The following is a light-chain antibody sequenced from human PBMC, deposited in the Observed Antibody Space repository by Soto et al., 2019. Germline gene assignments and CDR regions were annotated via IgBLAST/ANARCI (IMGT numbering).Light chain of an antibody. CDR3: QQYKNWPPCT. CDR2: ATS. Sequence: DIQMTQSPSSLSASVGDRVTITCRASQSISTYLIWYQQKPGKAPKLLIYATSSLQSGVPSRFSGSGSGTDFTLTISSLQSEDFAVYYCQQYKNWPPCTFGQGTKVDIK. V-gene: IGKV1-39*01. CDR1: QSISTY. J-gene: IGKJ1*01.